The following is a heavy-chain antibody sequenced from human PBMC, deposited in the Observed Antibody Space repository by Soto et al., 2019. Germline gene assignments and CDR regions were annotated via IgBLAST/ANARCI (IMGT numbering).Heavy chain of an antibody. J-gene: IGHJ4*02. V-gene: IGHV3-11*01. CDR2: ISGSGSDI. Sequence: QVQLVESGGALVKPGGSLRLSCAASGFIFSDYAMSWIRQAPGKGLEWVSYISGSGSDIYYVDSVKGRFTISRDNAKNSLYLQMNSLRAEDTAIYYCAIGSGTQNLWGQGTLVTVSS. CDR1: GFIFSDYA. D-gene: IGHD1-26*01. CDR3: AIGSGTQNL.